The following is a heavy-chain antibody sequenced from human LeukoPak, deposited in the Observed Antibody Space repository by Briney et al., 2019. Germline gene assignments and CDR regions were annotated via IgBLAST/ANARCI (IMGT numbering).Heavy chain of an antibody. V-gene: IGHV4-34*01. CDR1: GGSFSGYY. J-gene: IGHJ6*03. D-gene: IGHD6-6*01. CDR2: INHSGST. CDR3: ARTRISIAARHYYYMDV. Sequence: SETLSLTCAVYGGSFSGYYWSWIRQPPGKGLEWIGEINHSGSTNYSPSLKSRVTISVDTSKNQFSLKLSSVTAADTAVYYCARTRISIAARHYYYMDVWGKGTTVTVSS.